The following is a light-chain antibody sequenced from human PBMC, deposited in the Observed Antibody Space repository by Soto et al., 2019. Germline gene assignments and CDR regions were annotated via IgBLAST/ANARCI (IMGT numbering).Light chain of an antibody. Sequence: QAVVTQEPSFSVSPGGTVTLTCGLSSGSVSTSYYPTWIQQTPGHTPRTLIHSTNTRSSGVPDRFSGSILGNKAALTITGAQADDESDYYSVLYMGSGISIFGGGTKLTVL. CDR2: STN. CDR3: VLYMGSGISI. J-gene: IGLJ2*01. V-gene: IGLV8-61*01. CDR1: SGSVSTSYY.